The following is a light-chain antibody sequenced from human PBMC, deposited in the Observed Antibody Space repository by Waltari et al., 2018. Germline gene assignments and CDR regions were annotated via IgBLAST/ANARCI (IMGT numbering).Light chain of an antibody. J-gene: IGLJ3*02. CDR3: CSYAGSSTPNWV. CDR1: SSDVGSYNI. V-gene: IGLV2-23*01. Sequence: QSALTQPASVSGSPGQSITISCTGPSSDVGSYNIVSWYQQHPGKAPKLMIYEGSKRPSGVSNRFSGSKSGNTASLTISGLQAEDEADYYCCSYAGSSTPNWVFGGGTKLTVL. CDR2: EGS.